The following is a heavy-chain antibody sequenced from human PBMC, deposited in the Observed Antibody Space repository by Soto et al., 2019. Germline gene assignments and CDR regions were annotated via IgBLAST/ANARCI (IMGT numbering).Heavy chain of an antibody. Sequence: XGCLRLSCAACGFSFSSYAMSGVRQAPGKGLEWVSAISGSVGSTYYADSVKGRFTISRDNSKNTLYLQMNSLRAEDTAVYYCAKDSFFSRSYFGIGAFDIWGQRTMVTVSS. J-gene: IGHJ3*02. V-gene: IGHV3-23*01. CDR3: AKDSFFSRSYFGIGAFDI. CDR1: GFSFSSYA. D-gene: IGHD1-26*01. CDR2: ISGSVGST.